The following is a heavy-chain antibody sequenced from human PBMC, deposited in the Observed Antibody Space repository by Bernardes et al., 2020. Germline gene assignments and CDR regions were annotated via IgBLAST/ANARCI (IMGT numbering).Heavy chain of an antibody. V-gene: IGHV3-23*01. CDR3: VKGIRNCRNTCAH. CDR2: IRFRGGDT. J-gene: IGHJ4*02. CDR1: GFTFSSYA. Sequence: VWSLSLSCAASGFTFSSYAMRWVRQAPGKGLEWVAVIRFRGGDTFYADSVRGRFTISRDNSKNTLYLQMSSLRGDDTAVYFCVKGIRNCRNTCAHWGQGTLVRVSS. D-gene: IGHD3-16*02.